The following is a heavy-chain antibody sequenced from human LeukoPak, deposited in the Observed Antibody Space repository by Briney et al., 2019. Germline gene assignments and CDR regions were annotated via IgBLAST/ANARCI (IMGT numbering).Heavy chain of an antibody. CDR2: IYSSGST. J-gene: IGHJ4*02. CDR3: ALQYGDYPDGDY. D-gene: IGHD4-17*01. CDR1: GGSISSATYY. Sequence: PSQTLSLTCTVSGGSISSATYYWSWIRQPAGKGLEWIGRIYSSGSTNYNPSLKSRVTISVDTSKNQFSLKLSSVTAADTAVYYCALQYGDYPDGDYWGQGTLVTVSS. V-gene: IGHV4-61*02.